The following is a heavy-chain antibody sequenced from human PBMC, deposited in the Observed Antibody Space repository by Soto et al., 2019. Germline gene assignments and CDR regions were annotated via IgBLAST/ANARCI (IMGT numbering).Heavy chain of an antibody. CDR2: SSATGSGT. CDR1: GFTFRSYG. Sequence: PGGSLRLSCAASGFTFRSYGMTWVRQAPGKGLEWVSFSSATGSGTYYADSVKGRFTISRDNSKNTLYLQMNSLRAEDTAVYYCARPRYCSGGSCYRTYYYYGMDVWGQGTTVTVSS. V-gene: IGHV3-23*01. CDR3: ARPRYCSGGSCYRTYYYYGMDV. D-gene: IGHD2-15*01. J-gene: IGHJ6*02.